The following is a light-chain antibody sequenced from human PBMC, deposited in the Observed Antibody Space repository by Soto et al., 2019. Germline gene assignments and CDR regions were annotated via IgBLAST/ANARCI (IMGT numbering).Light chain of an antibody. CDR1: QSVNIY. V-gene: IGKV3-11*01. J-gene: IGKJ4*01. CDR3: QQRSNWRVT. Sequence: EIVLTQSPATLSSSPGERATLSFRASQSVNIYLAWYQQKPGQAPRLLIYDASNRATGIPARFSGSGSGTDFTLTISSLEPEDIAVYYCQQRSNWRVTFGGGTKVEIK. CDR2: DAS.